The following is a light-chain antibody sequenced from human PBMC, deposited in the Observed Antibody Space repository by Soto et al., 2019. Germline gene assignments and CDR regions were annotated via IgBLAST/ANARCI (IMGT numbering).Light chain of an antibody. V-gene: IGKV3-15*01. CDR3: QQYHIWPPWT. Sequence: EIVMTQSPDTLSVSPGEGATLSCRVSQSIRSNLAWYQQRPGQAPRLLMYGASTRADGIPARFTGSGSGTEFTLTISSLQSEDFAVYYCQQYHIWPPWTSGQGSMVDIK. CDR1: QSIRSN. J-gene: IGKJ1*01. CDR2: GAS.